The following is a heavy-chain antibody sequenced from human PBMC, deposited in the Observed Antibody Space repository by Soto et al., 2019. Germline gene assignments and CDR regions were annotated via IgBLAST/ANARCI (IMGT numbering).Heavy chain of an antibody. CDR3: AKVGYSSSSFCMDV. CDR2: ISVSGGST. V-gene: IGHV3-23*01. Sequence: EVQLLESGGGLVQPGGSLRLSCAASGFTFSSYAMSWVRQAPGKGLDWVSAISVSGGSTYYADSVKGRFTISRDNSKNTLYLQMNRLRAEDTAVYYCAKVGYSSSSFCMDVWGQGTTVTVSS. J-gene: IGHJ6*02. CDR1: GFTFSSYA. D-gene: IGHD6-13*01.